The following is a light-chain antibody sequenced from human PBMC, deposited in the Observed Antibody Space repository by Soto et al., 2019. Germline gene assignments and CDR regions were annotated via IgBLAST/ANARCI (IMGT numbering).Light chain of an antibody. Sequence: THSPATLSLSTGEVATISCRASQSINTYLAWYQQKPGQAPRLLIYDASKLATGVPARFSGSGSGTDFTLTISCLEPEDFAIYYCQQRCSWQVTFGQGTRLDIK. CDR1: QSINTY. CDR2: DAS. V-gene: IGKV3D-11*02. J-gene: IGKJ5*01. CDR3: QQRCSWQVT.